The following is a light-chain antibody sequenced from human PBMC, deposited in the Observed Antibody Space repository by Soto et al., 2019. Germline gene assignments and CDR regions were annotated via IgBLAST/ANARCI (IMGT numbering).Light chain of an antibody. CDR1: QSISKY. CDR2: VAS. J-gene: IGKJ1*01. Sequence: DIQLPQYPSSLCSSVGDRVTISCRASQSISKYLNWYKHKPGKAPKXXIYVASSLQSGVPSRFSGSGSGTDFTLTISSLQPEDFATYYCQESNSTSWTFGQGTKVDIK. V-gene: IGKV1-39*01. CDR3: QESNSTSWT.